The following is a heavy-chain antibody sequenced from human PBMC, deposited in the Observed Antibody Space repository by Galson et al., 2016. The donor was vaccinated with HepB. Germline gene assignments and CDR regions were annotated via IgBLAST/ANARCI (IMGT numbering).Heavy chain of an antibody. CDR3: ATHMGRYDYWSGYKSHYYYGLDV. Sequence: SLRLSCAVPGFTFSTYWMHWVRQAPGKGLEWVANIKQDGREKYYVDSAKGRFTVSRDNAENSLFLRMNSLRAEDTAVYYCATHMGRYDYWSGYKSHYYYGLDVWGQGTTVTVSS. V-gene: IGHV3-7*01. J-gene: IGHJ6*02. D-gene: IGHD3-3*01. CDR2: IKQDGREK. CDR1: GFTFSTYW.